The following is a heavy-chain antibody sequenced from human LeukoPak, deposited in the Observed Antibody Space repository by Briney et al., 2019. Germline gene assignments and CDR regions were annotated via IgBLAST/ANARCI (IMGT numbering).Heavy chain of an antibody. CDR3: ARGKPSYGSGTYYRPLEPNYMDV. D-gene: IGHD3-10*01. V-gene: IGHV4-34*01. CDR1: GGSFSGYY. Sequence: PSETLSLTCAVYGGSFSGYYWSWIRQPPGKGLEWIGEINHSGSTNYNPSLKSRVTISVDTSKNQCSLKLSSVTAADTAVYYCARGKPSYGSGTYYRPLEPNYMDVWGKGTTVTVSS. CDR2: INHSGST. J-gene: IGHJ6*03.